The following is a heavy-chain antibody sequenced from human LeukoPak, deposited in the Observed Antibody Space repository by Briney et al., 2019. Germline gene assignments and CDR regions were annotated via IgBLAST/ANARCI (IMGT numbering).Heavy chain of an antibody. J-gene: IGHJ3*02. CDR3: EKGGRWVGATVWSDI. D-gene: IGHD1-26*01. Sequence: GGSLRLSCSASGFTFSSYAMHWVRQAPGKGLEYVSAISSNGGSTYYADSVKGRFTISRDNSKNTLYLQMSSLRAEDTAVYYCEKGGRWVGATVWSDIWGQGTMVTVSS. CDR2: ISSNGGST. V-gene: IGHV3-64D*09. CDR1: GFTFSSYA.